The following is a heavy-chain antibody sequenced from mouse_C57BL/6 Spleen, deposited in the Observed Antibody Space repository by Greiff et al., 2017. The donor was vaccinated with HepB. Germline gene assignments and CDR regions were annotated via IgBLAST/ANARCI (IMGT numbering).Heavy chain of an antibody. CDR3: ARQGELGRGYAMDY. J-gene: IGHJ4*01. V-gene: IGHV1-22*01. CDR2: INPNNGGT. D-gene: IGHD4-1*01. CDR1: GYTFTDYN. Sequence: EVQLQQSGPELVKPGASVKMSCKASGYTFTDYNMHWVKQSHGKSLEWIGYINPNNGGTSYNQKFKGKATLTVNKSSSTAYMELRSLTSEESAVYYCARQGELGRGYAMDYWGQGTSVTVSS.